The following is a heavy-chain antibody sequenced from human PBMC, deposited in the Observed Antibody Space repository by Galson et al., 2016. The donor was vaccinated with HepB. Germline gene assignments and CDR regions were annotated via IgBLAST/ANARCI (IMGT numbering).Heavy chain of an antibody. Sequence: SLRLSCAASGFTFNSYAMSWVRQAPGKGLEWVSTISGDGRTTNYADSVKGRFTISRDNSKNTLYLQMNTLRAEETAVYFCARGIEDRTSIRPFYFDYWGQGTLVTVSS. CDR2: ISGDGRTT. J-gene: IGHJ4*02. CDR3: ARGIEDRTSIRPFYFDY. V-gene: IGHV3-23*01. CDR1: GFTFNSYA. D-gene: IGHD2-2*01.